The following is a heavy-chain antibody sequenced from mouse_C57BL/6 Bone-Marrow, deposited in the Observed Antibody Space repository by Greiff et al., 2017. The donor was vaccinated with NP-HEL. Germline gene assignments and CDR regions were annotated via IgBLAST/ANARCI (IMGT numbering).Heavy chain of an antibody. CDR1: GFTFSDYY. V-gene: IGHV5-12*01. J-gene: IGHJ4*01. Sequence: NLVESGGGLVQPGGSLKLSCAASGFTFSDYYMYWVRQTPEKRLEWVAYISNGGGSTYYPDTVKGRFTISRDNAKNTLYLQMSRLKSEDTAMYYCARHGLPMDYWGQGTSVTVSS. CDR2: ISNGGGST. CDR3: ARHGLPMDY. D-gene: IGHD3-1*01.